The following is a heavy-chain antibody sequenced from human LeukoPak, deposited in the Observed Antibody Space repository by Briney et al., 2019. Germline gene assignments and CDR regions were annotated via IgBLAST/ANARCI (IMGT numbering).Heavy chain of an antibody. D-gene: IGHD2-15*01. CDR3: ARDRRVDYYYYTDV. J-gene: IGHJ6*03. CDR1: GFIFRTYW. CDR2: IKQDGSGK. V-gene: IGHV3-7*01. Sequence: PGGSLRLSCAASGFIFRTYWMSWVRQAPGKGLEWVANIKQDGSGKYYVDSVKGRFTISRDNAKNSLYLQTNSLRAEDTAVYYCARDRRVDYYYYTDVWGKGTTVTVSS.